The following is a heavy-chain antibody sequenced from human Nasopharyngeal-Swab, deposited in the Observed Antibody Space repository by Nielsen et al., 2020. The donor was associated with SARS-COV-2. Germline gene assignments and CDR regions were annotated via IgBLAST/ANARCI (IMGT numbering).Heavy chain of an antibody. V-gene: IGHV1-24*01. CDR1: GYTLTELS. CDR2: FDPEDGET. CDR3: ATDSPAVGGTSPAYGMDV. D-gene: IGHD2-2*01. Sequence: ASVTVSRKVSGYTLTELSMHWVRQAPGKGLEWMGGFDPEDGETIYAQKFQGRVTMAEDTSTDTAYMELRSLRSEDTAVYYCATDSPAVGGTSPAYGMDVWGQGTTVTVSS. J-gene: IGHJ6*02.